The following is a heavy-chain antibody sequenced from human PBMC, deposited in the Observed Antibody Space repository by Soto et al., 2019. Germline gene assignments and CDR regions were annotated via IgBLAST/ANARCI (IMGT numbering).Heavy chain of an antibody. CDR3: ARGRPDIVVVVAATHYSFDY. J-gene: IGHJ4*02. CDR2: IKYDGSKK. V-gene: IGHV3-33*08. Sequence: GGSLRLSCAASGFTFSNSWMSWVRQAPGKGLEWVAVIKYDGSKKYYADSVKGRFTVSRDNSKNTLYLQMNSLRAEDTAVYYCARGRPDIVVVVAATHYSFDYWGQGILVTVS. CDR1: GFTFSNSW. D-gene: IGHD2-15*01.